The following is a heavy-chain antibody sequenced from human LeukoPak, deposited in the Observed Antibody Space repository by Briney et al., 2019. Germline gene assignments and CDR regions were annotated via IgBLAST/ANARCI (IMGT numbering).Heavy chain of an antibody. CDR2: ISWNSGSI. J-gene: IGHJ4*02. D-gene: IGHD6-19*01. V-gene: IGHV3-9*01. CDR3: AKVLSADSGRIDY. Sequence: GGSLRLSCAASGFTFDDYAMHWVRQTPGKGLEWVSGISWNSGSIGYADSVKGRFTISRDNAKNSLYLQMNSLRAEDTALYYCAKVLSADSGRIDYWGQGTLVTVSS. CDR1: GFTFDDYA.